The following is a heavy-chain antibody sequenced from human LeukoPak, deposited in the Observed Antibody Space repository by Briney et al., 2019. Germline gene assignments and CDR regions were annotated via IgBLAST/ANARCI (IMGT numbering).Heavy chain of an antibody. V-gene: IGHV1-18*01. J-gene: IGHJ3*02. CDR1: GYTFTSYG. CDR2: ISAYNGNT. CDR3: ARGVYSGSLSRSGAFDI. D-gene: IGHD1-26*01. Sequence: ASVKVSCKATGYTFTSYGISWVRQAPGQGLEWMGWISAYNGNTNYAQKLQGRVTMTTDTSTSTAYMELRSLRSDDTAVYYCARGVYSGSLSRSGAFDIWGQGTMVTVSS.